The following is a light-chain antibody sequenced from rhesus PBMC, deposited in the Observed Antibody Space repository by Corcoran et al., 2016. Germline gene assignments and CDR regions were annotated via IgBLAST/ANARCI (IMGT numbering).Light chain of an antibody. CDR3: QQYNGAPPWT. V-gene: IGKV1-21*01. CDR1: QGISSW. Sequence: DIQMTQSPSSLSASVGDRVTITCRASQGISSWLAWYQQKPGKAPNLLLSKASSLQSGVTSRFSGSGSGKDFTLTVSRVQPEDFATYDGQQYNGAPPWTFGQGTKVEIK. CDR2: KAS. J-gene: IGKJ1*01.